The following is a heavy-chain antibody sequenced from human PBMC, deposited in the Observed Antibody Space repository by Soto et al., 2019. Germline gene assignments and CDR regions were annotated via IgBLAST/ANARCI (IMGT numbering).Heavy chain of an antibody. CDR1: GGSISSYY. J-gene: IGHJ4*02. V-gene: IGHV4-59*01. Sequence: SETLSLTCTVSGGSISSYYWSWIRQPPGKGLEWIGYIYYSGSTNYNPSLKSRVTISVDTSKNQFSLKLSSVTAADTAVYYCARCPSSSWFFDYWGQGTLVTVSS. D-gene: IGHD6-13*01. CDR3: ARCPSSSWFFDY. CDR2: IYYSGST.